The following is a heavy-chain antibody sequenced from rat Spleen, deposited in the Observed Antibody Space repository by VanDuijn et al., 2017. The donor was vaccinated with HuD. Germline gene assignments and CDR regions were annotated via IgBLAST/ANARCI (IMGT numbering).Heavy chain of an antibody. CDR1: GFTFTNYG. CDR3: ARRRGDPYYVMDA. D-gene: IGHD1-1*01. Sequence: EVQLVESGGGLVQPGRSLKLSCVASGFTFTNYGMSWVRQAPTQGLEWVASISTGGGNTYYRDSVKGRFTISRDNAKSTLYLQMDSVRSEDTATYYCARRRGDPYYVMDAWGQGASVTVSS. J-gene: IGHJ4*01. V-gene: IGHV5S13*01. CDR2: ISTGGGNT.